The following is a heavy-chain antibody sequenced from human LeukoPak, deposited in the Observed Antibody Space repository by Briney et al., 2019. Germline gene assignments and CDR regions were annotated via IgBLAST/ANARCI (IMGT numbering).Heavy chain of an antibody. J-gene: IGHJ5*02. V-gene: IGHV4-61*02. D-gene: IGHD2-2*01. CDR1: GGSISSGSYY. CDR3: ARDTPYVVPAAMWFDP. CDR2: IYTSGST. Sequence: SETLSLTCTVSGGSISSGSYYWSWIRQPAGKGLEWIGRIYTSGSTNYNPSLKSRVTISVDTSKNQFSLKLSSVTAADTAVYYCARDTPYVVPAAMWFDPWGQGTLVTVSS.